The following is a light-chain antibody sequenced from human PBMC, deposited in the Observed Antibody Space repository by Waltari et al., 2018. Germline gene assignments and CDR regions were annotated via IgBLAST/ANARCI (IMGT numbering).Light chain of an antibody. CDR3: QQLNTYPLT. CDR2: AAS. V-gene: IGKV1-9*01. J-gene: IGKJ3*01. CDR1: QGISSY. Sequence: IQLTQSPSSLSASVGDRVTITCRASQGISSYLAWYQQKPGKAPKLLIYAASTLQSGVPSRFSGSGSGTGFTLTISSLQPEDFATYYCQQLNTYPLTLGPGTKVDIK.